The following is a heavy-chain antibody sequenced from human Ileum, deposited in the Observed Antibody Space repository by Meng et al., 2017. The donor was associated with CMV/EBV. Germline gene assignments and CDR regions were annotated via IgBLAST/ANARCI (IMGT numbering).Heavy chain of an antibody. D-gene: IGHD3-3*01. CDR2: IYWTDDR. CDR3: AHSGTYHDFWSGDRHYFDY. CDR1: TTVVG. J-gene: IGHJ4*02. V-gene: IGHV2-5*01. Sequence: TTVVGVGWVRQPPGEALEWLALIYWTDDRRYNPSLKSRLTITKDTSKNQVVLTMTNMDPVDTATYYCAHSGTYHDFWSGDRHYFDYWGQGTLVTVSS.